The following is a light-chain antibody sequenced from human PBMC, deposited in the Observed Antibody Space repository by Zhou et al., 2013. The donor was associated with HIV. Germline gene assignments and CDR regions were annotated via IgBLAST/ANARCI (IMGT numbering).Light chain of an antibody. V-gene: IGKV1-33*01. CDR2: DTS. CDR3: QQYNDLPLT. CDR1: RDIGVF. Sequence: DIQMTQSPSSLSASVGDRVTVTCQASRDIGVFLNWFHLQPGKAPKLIIFDTSKLEIGVPSRFRGSGSGTYFTFTITSVQPEDTGTYFCQQYNDLPLTFGGGTRGGDQT. J-gene: IGKJ4*01.